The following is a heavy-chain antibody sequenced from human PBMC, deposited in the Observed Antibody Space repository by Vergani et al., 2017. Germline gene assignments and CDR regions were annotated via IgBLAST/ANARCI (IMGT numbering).Heavy chain of an antibody. CDR2: ISNDGSNK. CDR3: ARDNRQQLVEAEYFQH. Sequence: QVQLVESGGGVVQPGRSLRLSCAASGFSYSNYAMHWVRQAPGKGLEWLAIISNDGSNKYYADSVKGRFTISRDNSKNTLYLQMNSLRAEDTAVYYCARDNRQQLVEAEYFQHWGQGTLVTVSS. V-gene: IGHV3-30-3*01. D-gene: IGHD6-13*01. CDR1: GFSYSNYA. J-gene: IGHJ1*01.